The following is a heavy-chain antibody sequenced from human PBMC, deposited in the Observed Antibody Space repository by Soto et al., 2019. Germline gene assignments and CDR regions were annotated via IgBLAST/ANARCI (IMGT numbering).Heavy chain of an antibody. J-gene: IGHJ4*02. CDR1: GFTFSNYA. CDR2: VSIGGST. D-gene: IGHD2-15*01. V-gene: IGHV3-23*04. CDR3: AKRRGAGGHFDY. Sequence: EVQLVESGGGLVQPGGSLRLSCAASGFTFSNYAMNWVRQGPGKGLEWVAVVSIGGSTHYADSVRGRFTISRDNSKNTLSLQMNSLTAEDTAVYFCAKRRGAGGHFDYWGQGALVTVSS.